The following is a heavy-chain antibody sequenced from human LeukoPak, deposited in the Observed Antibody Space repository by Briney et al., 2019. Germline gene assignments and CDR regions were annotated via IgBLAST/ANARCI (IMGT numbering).Heavy chain of an antibody. J-gene: IGHJ4*02. Sequence: SETLSLTCTVSGGSISSYYWSWIRQPPGKGLEWIGNIYDSGSTNYNPSLKSRVTISVDTSKNQYSLKLSSVTAADTAVYYCARQSISGSSLSYFYYWGQGTLVNVSS. CDR3: ARQSISGSSLSYFYY. D-gene: IGHD3-22*01. CDR1: GGSISSYY. CDR2: IYDSGST. V-gene: IGHV4-59*01.